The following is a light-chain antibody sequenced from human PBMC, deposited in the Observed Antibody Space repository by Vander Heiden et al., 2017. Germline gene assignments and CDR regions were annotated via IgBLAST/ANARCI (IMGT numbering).Light chain of an antibody. CDR2: GAS. CDR3: QQTDSYPWT. Sequence: DILMTQSPSSLSASVGDRVSITCRASQSVSTYLNWYQQTPGRAPKLLIYGASTLQSGVPSRFSDSGSGTDFTVTISSLQPEDFATYYCQQTDSYPWTFGQGTKVEI. CDR1: QSVSTY. J-gene: IGKJ1*01. V-gene: IGKV1-39*01.